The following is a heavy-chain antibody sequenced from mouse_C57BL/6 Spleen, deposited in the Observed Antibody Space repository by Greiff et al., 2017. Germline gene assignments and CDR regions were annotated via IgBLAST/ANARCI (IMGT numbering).Heavy chain of an antibody. D-gene: IGHD1-1*01. V-gene: IGHV5-4*03. CDR1: GFTFSSYA. Sequence: EVKLVESGGGLVKPGGSLKLSCAASGFTFSSYAMSWVRQTPEKRLEWVATISDGGSYTYYPDNVKGRFTISRDNAKNNLYLQMSHLKSEDTAMCYCARGGYYYGSSPGFAYWGQGTLVTVSA. CDR2: ISDGGSYT. J-gene: IGHJ3*01. CDR3: ARGGYYYGSSPGFAY.